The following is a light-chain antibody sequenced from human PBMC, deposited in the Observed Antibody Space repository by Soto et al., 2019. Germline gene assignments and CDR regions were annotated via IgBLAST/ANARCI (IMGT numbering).Light chain of an antibody. CDR2: KAS. V-gene: IGKV1-5*03. CDR1: QSMSSW. Sequence: DIQMTQSPSTLSASVGDRVTITCRASQSMSSWLAWYPQKPGKAPKLLIYKASSLESGVPSRFSGSGSGTEFTLTISSLQPDDFATYYCQQYNSYSGTFGQGTKVDIK. J-gene: IGKJ1*01. CDR3: QQYNSYSGT.